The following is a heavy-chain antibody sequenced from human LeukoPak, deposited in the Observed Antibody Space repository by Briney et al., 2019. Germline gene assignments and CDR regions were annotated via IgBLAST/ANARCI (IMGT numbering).Heavy chain of an antibody. Sequence: EASVKVSCKASGYTFTGYYMHWVRQAPGQGLEWMGWINPNSGGTNYAQKFQGRVTMTRDTSISTAYMELSRLRADDTAVYYCARAPLGSGYDLIYWGQGTLVTVSS. CDR1: GYTFTGYY. J-gene: IGHJ4*02. CDR2: INPNSGGT. CDR3: ARAPLGSGYDLIY. V-gene: IGHV1-2*02. D-gene: IGHD5-12*01.